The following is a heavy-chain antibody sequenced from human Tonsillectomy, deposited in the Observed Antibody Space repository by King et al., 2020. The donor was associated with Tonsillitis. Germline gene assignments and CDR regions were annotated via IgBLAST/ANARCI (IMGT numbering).Heavy chain of an antibody. Sequence: VQLVESGGGLVQPGGSLRLSCAASGFTFSSYWMHWVRQAPGKGLVLVSRINSDGSSTSYADSVKGRFTISRDNAKNTLYLQMNSLRAEDTAVYYCARDRFTMVRGVIIGKWFDPWGQGTLVTVSS. J-gene: IGHJ5*02. CDR3: ARDRFTMVRGVIIGKWFDP. V-gene: IGHV3-74*01. D-gene: IGHD3-10*01. CDR2: INSDGSST. CDR1: GFTFSSYW.